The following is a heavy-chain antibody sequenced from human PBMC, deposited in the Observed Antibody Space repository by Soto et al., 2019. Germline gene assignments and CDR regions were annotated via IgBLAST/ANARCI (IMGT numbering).Heavy chain of an antibody. V-gene: IGHV3-48*01. Sequence: EVQLVESGGGLVQPGGSLRLSCAASGFSFSTYSINWVRQAPGKGLEWVSYISSSSSTIYYADSVKGRFTITRDKAKNSRSLPMISLRAEDTAVYYCAGALSRSSGAFDYWCQGTLVTVSS. CDR2: ISSSSSTI. D-gene: IGHD6-19*01. J-gene: IGHJ4*02. CDR1: GFSFSTYS. CDR3: AGALSRSSGAFDY.